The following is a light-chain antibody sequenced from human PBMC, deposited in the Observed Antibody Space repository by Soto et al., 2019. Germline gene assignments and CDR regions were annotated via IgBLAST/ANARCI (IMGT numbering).Light chain of an antibody. V-gene: IGLV4-69*01. J-gene: IGLJ2*01. CDR3: QTWGTGIHVV. CDR1: SGHSSYA. CDR2: LDSDGSH. Sequence: QPVPTQSPSASASLGASVKLTCTLSSGHSSYAIAWHQQQPEKGPRYLMKLDSDGSHTKGDAIPDRFSGSSSGAERYLTISRLQSEDEADYYCQTWGTGIHVVFGGGTKLTVL.